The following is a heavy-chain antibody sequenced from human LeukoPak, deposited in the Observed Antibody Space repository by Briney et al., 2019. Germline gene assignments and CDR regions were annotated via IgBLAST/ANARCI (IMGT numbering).Heavy chain of an antibody. D-gene: IGHD5-24*01. J-gene: IGHJ4*02. V-gene: IGHV3-7*01. Sequence: PGGSLRLSCAASGFTVSGNYMNWVRQAPGKGLECLANIKEDGSETYYADSVKGRFTISRDNPKNLLFLQINSLRVEDTAVYYCARETPRRGETRDGYRWGQGTVVTVSS. CDR1: GFTVSGNY. CDR2: IKEDGSET. CDR3: ARETPRRGETRDGYR.